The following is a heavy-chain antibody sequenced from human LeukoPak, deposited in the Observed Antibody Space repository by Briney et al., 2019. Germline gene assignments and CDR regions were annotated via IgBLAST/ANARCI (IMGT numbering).Heavy chain of an antibody. J-gene: IGHJ3*02. V-gene: IGHV4-39*01. CDR3: ANYDSSGYYYPNAFDI. CDR2: IYYSGST. Sequence: SETLSLTCPVSGGSISSSSYYWGWIRQPPGKGLEWIGSIYYSGSTYYNPSLKSRVTISVDTSKNQFSLKLSSVTAADTAVYYCANYDSSGYYYPNAFDIWGQGTMVTVSS. CDR1: GGSISSSSYY. D-gene: IGHD3-22*01.